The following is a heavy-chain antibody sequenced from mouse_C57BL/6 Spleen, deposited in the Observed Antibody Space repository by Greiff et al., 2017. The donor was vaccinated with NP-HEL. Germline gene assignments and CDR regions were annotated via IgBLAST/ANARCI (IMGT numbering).Heavy chain of an antibody. CDR1: GFTFSDYG. J-gene: IGHJ4*01. CDR2: ISSGSSTI. D-gene: IGHD1-3*01. Sequence: EVKLVESGGGLVKPGGSLKLSCAASGFTFSDYGMHWVRQAPEKGLEWVAYISSGSSTIYYADTVKGRFTISRDNAKNTLFLQMTSLRSEDTAMYYCARPTVKGYYYAMDYGGQGTSVTVSS. CDR3: ARPTVKGYYYAMDY. V-gene: IGHV5-17*01.